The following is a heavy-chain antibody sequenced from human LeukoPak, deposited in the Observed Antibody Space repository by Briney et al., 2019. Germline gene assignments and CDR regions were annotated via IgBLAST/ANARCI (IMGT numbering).Heavy chain of an antibody. CDR1: GGSISSGNYY. J-gene: IGHJ4*02. Sequence: SQTLPLTCTVSGGSISSGNYYWNWIRQPAGKGLEWIGRIWTDGAPTYRPSLKSRVTISVDTSKNQFSLKLSSVTAADTAVYYCARESGYSYGYGVDYWGQGTLVTVSS. V-gene: IGHV4-61*02. CDR2: IWTDGAP. D-gene: IGHD5-18*01. CDR3: ARESGYSYGYGVDY.